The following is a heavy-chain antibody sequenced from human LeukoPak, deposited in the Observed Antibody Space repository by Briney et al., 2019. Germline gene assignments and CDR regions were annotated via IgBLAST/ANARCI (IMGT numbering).Heavy chain of an antibody. V-gene: IGHV5-51*01. Sequence: GESLKISCKGSGYSFTSYWIGWVRQMPGKGLEWMGIIYPGDSDTRYSPSFQGQVTISAVKSISTAYLQWSSLKASDTAMYYCARPLDYYYYGVDVWGQGTSVTVSS. CDR1: GYSFTSYW. CDR2: IYPGDSDT. CDR3: ARPLDYYYYGVDV. J-gene: IGHJ6*02.